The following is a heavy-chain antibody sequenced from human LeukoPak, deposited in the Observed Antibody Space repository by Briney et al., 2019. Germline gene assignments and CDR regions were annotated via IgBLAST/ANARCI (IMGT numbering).Heavy chain of an antibody. D-gene: IGHD3-3*01. V-gene: IGHV1-8*03. CDR3: ARDPTTIFGVVPMDY. Sequence: ASVKVSCKASGYTFTSYDINWVRQATGQGLEWMGWMNPNSGNTGYAQKFQGRVTITRNTSISTAYMELSSLRSEDTAVYYCARDPTTIFGVVPMDYWGQGTLVTVSS. CDR1: GYTFTSYD. CDR2: MNPNSGNT. J-gene: IGHJ4*02.